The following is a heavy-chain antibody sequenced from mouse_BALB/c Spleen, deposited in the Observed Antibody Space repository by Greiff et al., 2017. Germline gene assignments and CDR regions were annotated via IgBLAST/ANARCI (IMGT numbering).Heavy chain of an antibody. Sequence: EVQLQESGPSLVKPSQTLSLTCSVTGDSITSGYWNWIRKFPGNKLEYMGYISYSGSTYYNPSLKSRISITRDTSKNQYYLQLNSVTTEDTATYYGARGYYGYDDFPYYAMDYWGQGTSVTVSS. CDR2: ISYSGST. V-gene: IGHV3-8*02. CDR1: GDSITSGY. CDR3: ARGYYGYDDFPYYAMDY. J-gene: IGHJ4*01. D-gene: IGHD2-14*01.